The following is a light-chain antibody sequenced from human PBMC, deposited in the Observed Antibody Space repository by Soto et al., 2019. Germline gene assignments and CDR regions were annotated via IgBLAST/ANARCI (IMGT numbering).Light chain of an antibody. J-gene: IGLJ2*01. V-gene: IGLV1-47*01. CDR3: AAWDDILSDVV. CDR1: SSNIVSNY. Sequence: QAVVTQPPSASGTPGQRVTISCSGSSSNIVSNYVYWYQQLPGTAPKLLIYRNNQRPSGVPDRFSGSKFGTSPSLAISGLRSEDEADYYCAAWDDILSDVVFGGGTKLTVL. CDR2: RNN.